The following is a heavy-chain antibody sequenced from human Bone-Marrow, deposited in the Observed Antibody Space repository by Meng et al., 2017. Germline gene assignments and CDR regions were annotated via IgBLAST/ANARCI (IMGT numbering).Heavy chain of an antibody. CDR3: ARDGGTMIVVSWFDP. CDR2: IYTSGST. V-gene: IGHV4-4*07. CDR1: GGSISSYY. D-gene: IGHD3-22*01. Sequence: QVQLQEPGPGLVKPPETLSLTCTVSGGSISSYYWSWIRQPAGKGLEWIGRIYTSGSTNYNPSLKSRVTMSVDTSKNQFSLKLSSVTAADTAVYYCARDGGTMIVVSWFDPWGQGTLVTVSS. J-gene: IGHJ5*02.